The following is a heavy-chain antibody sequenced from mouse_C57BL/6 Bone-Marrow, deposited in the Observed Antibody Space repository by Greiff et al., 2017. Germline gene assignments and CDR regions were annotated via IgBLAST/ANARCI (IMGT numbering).Heavy chain of an antibody. J-gene: IGHJ3*01. Sequence: QVQLKQSGAELVKPGASVKMSCKASGYTFTTYPIEWMKQNPGKSLEWIGNFYPYNDDTKYNEKFKGKATLTVEKSSSTVYWELSRLTSDDSAVYYCARSEYDVTGFAYWGQGTLVTVSA. D-gene: IGHD2-14*01. CDR2: FYPYNDDT. V-gene: IGHV1-47*01. CDR1: GYTFTTYP. CDR3: ARSEYDVTGFAY.